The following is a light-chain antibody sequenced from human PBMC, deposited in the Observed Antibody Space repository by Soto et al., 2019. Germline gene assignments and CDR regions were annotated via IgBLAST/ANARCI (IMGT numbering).Light chain of an antibody. CDR1: QSVLYSSNNKNY. Sequence: DIVMTQSPDSLAVSLGERATINCKSSQSVLYSSNNKNYLAWYQQKPGQPPKLLIYWASTRESGVPDRFSGSGSGTVFTPTIRSLQDDDVAVYCYQQYYSRPTWTFGSGTKVEIE. CDR2: WAS. CDR3: QQYYSRPTWT. J-gene: IGKJ3*01. V-gene: IGKV4-1*01.